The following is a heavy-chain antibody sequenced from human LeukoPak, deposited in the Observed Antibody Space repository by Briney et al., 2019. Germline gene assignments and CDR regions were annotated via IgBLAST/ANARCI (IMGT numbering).Heavy chain of an antibody. J-gene: IGHJ4*02. CDR1: GKSISSYY. D-gene: IGHD3-22*01. CDR2: IYYSGST. Sequence: SETLSLTCIVSGKSISSYYWNWIRQPPGKGLEWIGYIYYSGSTNYNPSLKSRVTISVDTSKNQFSLKLSSVTAADTAVYYCARGRYDSSGYFDYWGQGTLVTVSS. CDR3: ARGRYDSSGYFDY. V-gene: IGHV4-59*01.